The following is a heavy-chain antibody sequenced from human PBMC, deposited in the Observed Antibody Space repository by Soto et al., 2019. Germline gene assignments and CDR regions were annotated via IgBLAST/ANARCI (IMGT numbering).Heavy chain of an antibody. CDR1: GASMTSSIYY. V-gene: IGHV4-39*01. J-gene: IGHJ5*02. D-gene: IGHD3-22*01. Sequence: QPHLQPSGPGLVNPSETLSLTCSVSGASMTSSIYYWAWIRQAPGKGLEWIGSLNYGGTTYHSPSLVGRVTMSVDTSKKEFSLNVISVTAADTAIYYCARQSYFDGAGYYLGWFDPWGQGTLVTVSS. CDR2: LNYGGTT. CDR3: ARQSYFDGAGYYLGWFDP.